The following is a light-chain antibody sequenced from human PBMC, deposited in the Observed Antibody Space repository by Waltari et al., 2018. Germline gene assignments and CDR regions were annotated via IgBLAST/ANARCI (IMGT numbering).Light chain of an antibody. CDR1: QDIKKS. CDR3: QQYHSVPLT. CDR2: DAS. J-gene: IGKJ4*01. V-gene: IGKV1-33*01. Sequence: DIHMTQSPSSLSAPVGDRVTITCQASQDIKKSLNWFHQKPGNTPKVLIFDASNSQTGAPARFSGGGSGTDFTFNISSLQPEDMGTYYCQQYHSVPLTFGGGTKVEIK.